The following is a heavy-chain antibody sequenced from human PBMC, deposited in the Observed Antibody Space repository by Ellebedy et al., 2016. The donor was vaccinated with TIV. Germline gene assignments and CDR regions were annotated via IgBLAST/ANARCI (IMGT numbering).Heavy chain of an antibody. Sequence: GESLKISCEASGLTFTSYSMNWVRQAQGKGLEWVSAISGSGDSPHYADSVKGRFTISRDTSKNTLYLKMNSLRAEDTAVYYCAKDRFSSAWYGGYFDYWGQGTLVTVSS. J-gene: IGHJ4*02. CDR3: AKDRFSSAWYGGYFDY. D-gene: IGHD6-19*01. V-gene: IGHV3-23*01. CDR1: GLTFTSYS. CDR2: ISGSGDSP.